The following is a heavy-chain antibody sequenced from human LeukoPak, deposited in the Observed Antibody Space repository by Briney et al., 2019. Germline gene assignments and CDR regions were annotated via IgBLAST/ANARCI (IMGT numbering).Heavy chain of an antibody. CDR2: IYTSGST. J-gene: IGHJ6*02. D-gene: IGHD1-14*01. CDR3: ARQPPQYYGMDV. Sequence: SETLSLTCTVSGGSFSNYYWSWLRQPAGKGLEWIGRIYTSGSTNYNPSVKSRVTMSVDTSNNQFSLKLTSVTAADTAVYYCARQPPQYYGMDVWGQGTTVTVSS. V-gene: IGHV4-4*07. CDR1: GGSFSNYY.